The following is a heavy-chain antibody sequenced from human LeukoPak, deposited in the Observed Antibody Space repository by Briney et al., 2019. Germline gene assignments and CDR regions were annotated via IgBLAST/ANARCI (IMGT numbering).Heavy chain of an antibody. CDR2: INPNGGGT. Sequence: ASVKVSCKASGYTFTSYLMDWVRQTPGQGLEWVGIINPNGGGTSYAQKFQGRVTMTRDTSTGTVNMELSNLRSEDTAVYYCARNDHGYFQHWGQGSLVTVSS. V-gene: IGHV1-46*01. CDR1: GYTFTSYL. CDR3: ARNDHGYFQH. J-gene: IGHJ1*01.